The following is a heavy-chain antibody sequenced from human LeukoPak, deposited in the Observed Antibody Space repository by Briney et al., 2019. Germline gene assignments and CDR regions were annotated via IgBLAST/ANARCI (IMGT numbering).Heavy chain of an antibody. CDR2: ISAYNGNT. J-gene: IGHJ3*02. Sequence: ASVTVSCKASGYTFTSYGISWVRQAPGQGLEWMGWISAYNGNTNYAQKLQGRVTMTTDTSTSTAYMELRSLRSDDTAVYYCARVITMIVVFTGAFDIWGQGTMVTVSS. CDR1: GYTFTSYG. D-gene: IGHD3-22*01. V-gene: IGHV1-18*01. CDR3: ARVITMIVVFTGAFDI.